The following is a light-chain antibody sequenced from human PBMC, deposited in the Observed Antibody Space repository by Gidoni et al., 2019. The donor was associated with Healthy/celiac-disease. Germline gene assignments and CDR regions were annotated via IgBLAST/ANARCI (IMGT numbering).Light chain of an antibody. Sequence: EIVMTQSPATLSVSPGVRATLSCRASQRFSSNLAWYHQKTGPDPTLLLYGASTRTTGIPARFSGSGSGTKFTLTIISLQSEDFAVYYCQQYNNRPPDTFXXXTKLEIK. J-gene: IGKJ2*01. V-gene: IGKV3-15*01. CDR1: QRFSSN. CDR3: QQYNNRPPDT. CDR2: GAS.